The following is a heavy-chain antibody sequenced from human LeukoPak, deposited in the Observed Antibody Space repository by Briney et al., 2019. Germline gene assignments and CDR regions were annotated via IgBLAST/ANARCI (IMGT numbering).Heavy chain of an antibody. J-gene: IGHJ4*02. CDR1: GFTFSSNA. V-gene: IGHV3-23*01. CDR3: AKGRYSSGWYLIH. CDR2: ISGSGGST. D-gene: IGHD6-19*01. Sequence: GGSLRLSCAASGFTFSSNAMSWVRQAPGKGLEWVSAISGSGGSTYYADSVKGRFTISRDNSKNTLYLQMNSLRAEDTAVYYCAKGRYSSGWYLIHWGQGTLVTVSS.